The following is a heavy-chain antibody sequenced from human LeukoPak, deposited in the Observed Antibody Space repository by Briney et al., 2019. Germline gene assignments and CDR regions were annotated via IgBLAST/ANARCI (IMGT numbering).Heavy chain of an antibody. J-gene: IGHJ4*02. CDR2: IYYSGST. CDR1: GGSISSYY. Sequence: SETLSLTCTVSGGSISSYYWSWIRQPPGKGLEWIGYIYYSGSTNYNPSPKSRVTISVDTSKNQFSLKLSSVTAADTAVYYCARHAARYYYDSSGYELHYWGQGTLVTVSS. V-gene: IGHV4-59*08. CDR3: ARHAARYYYDSSGYELHY. D-gene: IGHD3-22*01.